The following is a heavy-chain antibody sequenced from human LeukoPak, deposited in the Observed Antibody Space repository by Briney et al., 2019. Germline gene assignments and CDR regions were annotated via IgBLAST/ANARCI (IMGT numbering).Heavy chain of an antibody. V-gene: IGHV1-2*02. CDR2: INPNSGGT. J-gene: IGHJ3*02. Sequence: ASVKVSCKASGYTFTGYYMHWVRQAPGQGLEWMGWINPNSGGTNYAQKFQGRVTMTRDTSISTAYMELSRLRSDDTAVYYCARDRPYDYVWGSSRVDAFDIWGQGTMVTVSS. CDR3: ARDRPYDYVWGSSRVDAFDI. D-gene: IGHD3-16*02. CDR1: GYTFTGYY.